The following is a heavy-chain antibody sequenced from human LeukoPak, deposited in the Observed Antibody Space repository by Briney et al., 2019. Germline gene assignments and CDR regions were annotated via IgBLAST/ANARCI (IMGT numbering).Heavy chain of an antibody. D-gene: IGHD3-16*01. Sequence: SETLSLTCTVSGASVSSNSYHWSWIRQAPGKGLEWIGHSGNSDYKPSLKSRITMSTDTSNNRFSLNLVSVTAADTAVYYCATYYVGAGGRGHWGSGTLVTVSS. CDR2: HSGNS. J-gene: IGHJ4*02. V-gene: IGHV4-61*03. CDR3: ATYYVGAGGRGH. CDR1: GASVSSNSYH.